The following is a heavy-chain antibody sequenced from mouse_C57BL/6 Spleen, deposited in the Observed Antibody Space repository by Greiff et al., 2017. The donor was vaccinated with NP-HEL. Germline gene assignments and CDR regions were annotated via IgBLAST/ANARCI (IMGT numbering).Heavy chain of an antibody. Sequence: VQLQQSGAELAKPGASVKLSCKASGYTFTSYWMHWVKQRPGQGLEWIGYIIPSSGYTNSNQKFKDKATLTADKSSSTAYMQLSSLTYEDSAVYCCARSDPHYDYDFAYRGTGTLVTVST. V-gene: IGHV1-7*01. D-gene: IGHD2-4*01. CDR1: GYTFTSYW. CDR2: IIPSSGYT. J-gene: IGHJ3*01. CDR3: ARSDPHYDYDFAY.